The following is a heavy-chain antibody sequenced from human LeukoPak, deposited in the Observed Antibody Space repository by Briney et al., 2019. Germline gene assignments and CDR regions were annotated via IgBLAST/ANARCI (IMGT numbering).Heavy chain of an antibody. CDR3: AGHCSSSSCYGLDY. CDR1: GGSISNYY. V-gene: IGHV4-59*01. J-gene: IGHJ4*02. D-gene: IGHD2-2*01. Sequence: PSETLSLTCTVSGGSISNYYWSWIRQPPGKGLEWIGYIYDSGSTDYNPSLKSRVTISVDTSKNQFSLKLSSVTAADTAVYYCAGHCSSSSCYGLDYWGQGTLVTVSP. CDR2: IYDSGST.